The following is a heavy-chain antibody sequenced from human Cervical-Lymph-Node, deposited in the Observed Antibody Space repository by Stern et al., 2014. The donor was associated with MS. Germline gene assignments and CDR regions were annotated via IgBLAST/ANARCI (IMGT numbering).Heavy chain of an antibody. V-gene: IGHV5-51*01. J-gene: IGHJ6*02. CDR3: ARHPPRRKWDDPNYGMDV. CDR1: GYTFTNNW. Sequence: VQLVQSGAEVKKPGESLKISCKGSGYTFTNNWIAWVRQMPGKGLEWMGIIYPDDSDIRYSPPLQAQVPIAADKSISAASLRWSSLKAADSAVYYWARHPPRRKWDDPNYGMDVWGQGTTVTVSS. D-gene: IGHD1-1*01. CDR2: IYPDDSDI.